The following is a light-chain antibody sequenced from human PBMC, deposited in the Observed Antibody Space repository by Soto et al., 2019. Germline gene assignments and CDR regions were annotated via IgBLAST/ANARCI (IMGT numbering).Light chain of an antibody. V-gene: IGKV1-39*01. CDR2: AAS. J-gene: IGKJ2*01. Sequence: DIQMTQSPSSLSASVGDRVTITCRASRSITGYLNWYQQKPGKAPKLLIYAASSLQSGVPSRFSGSGSGTDFTLTISSLQPEDFATYYCQQSYSIPYTFGQGTKLEIK. CDR3: QQSYSIPYT. CDR1: RSITGY.